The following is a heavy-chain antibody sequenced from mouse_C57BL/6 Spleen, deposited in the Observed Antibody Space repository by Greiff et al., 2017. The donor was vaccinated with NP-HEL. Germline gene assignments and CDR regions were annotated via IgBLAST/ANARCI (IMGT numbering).Heavy chain of an antibody. CDR2: IYPGDGDT. CDR1: GYAFSSSW. V-gene: IGHV1-82*01. J-gene: IGHJ4*01. Sequence: VQLQQSGPELVKPGASVKISCKASGYAFSSSWMNWVKQRPGKGLEWIGRIYPGDGDTNYNGKFKGKATLTADTSSSTAYMQRSSLTSEDSAVYFCARAGLITTVVATEAMDYWGQGTSVTVSS. CDR3: ARAGLITTVVATEAMDY. D-gene: IGHD1-1*01.